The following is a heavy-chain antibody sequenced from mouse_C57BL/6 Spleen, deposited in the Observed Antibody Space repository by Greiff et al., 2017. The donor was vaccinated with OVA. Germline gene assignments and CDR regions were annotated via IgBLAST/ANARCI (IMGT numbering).Heavy chain of an antibody. Sequence: VQLQQSGPGLVQPSQSLSITCTVSGFSLTSYGVHWVRQSPGKGLEWLGVIWRGGSTDYNAAFMSRLSITKDNSKSQVFFKMNSLQADDTAIYYCAKGSNYVGWYFDVWGTGTTVTVSS. CDR1: GFSLTSYG. CDR2: IWRGGST. J-gene: IGHJ1*03. D-gene: IGHD2-5*01. CDR3: AKGSNYVGWYFDV. V-gene: IGHV2-5*01.